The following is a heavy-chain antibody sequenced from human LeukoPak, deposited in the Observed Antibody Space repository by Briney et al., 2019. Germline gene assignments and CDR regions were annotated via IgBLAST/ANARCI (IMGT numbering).Heavy chain of an antibody. J-gene: IGHJ6*03. Sequence: ASVKVSCKASGYTFIGYYMHWVRQAPGQGVEWMGRINPNSGGTNYAQKFQGRVTMTRGTSIGTAYMELSSLTSDDTAVYYCARDGANKVRGVHYYYMDVWGKGTTVTVSS. V-gene: IGHV1-2*06. CDR3: ARDGANKVRGVHYYYMDV. CDR1: GYTFIGYY. CDR2: INPNSGGT. D-gene: IGHD3-10*01.